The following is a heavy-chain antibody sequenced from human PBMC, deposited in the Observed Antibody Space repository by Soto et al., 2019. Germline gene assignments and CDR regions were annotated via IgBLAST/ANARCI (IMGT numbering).Heavy chain of an antibody. Sequence: QVQLQESGPGLVKPSETLSLTCTVSGGSISSYYWCWIRQPPGKGLEWIGYIYYSGSSNSNPSLKGRVTITIDTAANQFSLELSSGTAADTAVYYCARDRDSNDNAAIRYYYGMDVWGQGTTVTVSS. CDR1: GGSISSYY. CDR2: IYYSGSS. J-gene: IGHJ6*02. CDR3: ARDRDSNDNAAIRYYYGMDV. D-gene: IGHD4-4*01. V-gene: IGHV4-59*01.